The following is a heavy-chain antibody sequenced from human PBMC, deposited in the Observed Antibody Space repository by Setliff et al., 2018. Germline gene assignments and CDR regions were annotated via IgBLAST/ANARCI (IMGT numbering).Heavy chain of an antibody. D-gene: IGHD2-15*01. CDR3: GRGFSRIEGWGNWFDP. CDR1: GGSVSNSGFF. CDR2: IYDSGSI. V-gene: IGHV4-39*01. Sequence: PSETLSLTCTVSGGSVSNSGFFWGWLRQAPGKGLEWIGNIYDSGSINYNASLKSRLIITRDTSKNQISLKLTSVTAADTAVYYCGRGFSRIEGWGNWFDPWGQGTLGTVSS. J-gene: IGHJ5*02.